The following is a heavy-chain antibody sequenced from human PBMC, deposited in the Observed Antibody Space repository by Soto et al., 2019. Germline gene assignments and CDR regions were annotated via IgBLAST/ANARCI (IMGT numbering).Heavy chain of an antibody. CDR3: AKDHYGSAIYDMDV. Sequence: EVQLVESGGGLVQPGRSLRLSCAASGFSSEDYAMHWVRQAPGKGLEWVSGIAWNSDIIGYADSVKGRLTISRDNGKNSLYLQMNSLRPEDTALYYCAKDHYGSAIYDMDVWGQGTTVTVSS. CDR2: IAWNSDII. J-gene: IGHJ6*02. CDR1: GFSSEDYA. V-gene: IGHV3-9*02. D-gene: IGHD3-10*01.